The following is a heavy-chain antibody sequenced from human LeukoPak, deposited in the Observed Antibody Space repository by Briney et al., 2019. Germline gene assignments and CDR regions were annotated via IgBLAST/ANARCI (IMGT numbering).Heavy chain of an antibody. CDR2: INNSGSA. V-gene: IGHV4-59*01. D-gene: IGHD5-24*01. CDR3: ARLRRDGYSYFDY. Sequence: SETLSLTCTVSGGPISSCCWSWIRQPPGKGLEWIGYINNSGSANYSPSLKRRVTISADTSKNQLSLRLSSVTAADTAVYYCARLRRDGYSYFDYWGQGTLVTVSS. CDR1: GGPISSCC. J-gene: IGHJ4*02.